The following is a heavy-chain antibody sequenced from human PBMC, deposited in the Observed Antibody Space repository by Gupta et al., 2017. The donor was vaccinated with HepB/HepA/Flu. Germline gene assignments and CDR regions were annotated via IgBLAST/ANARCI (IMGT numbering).Heavy chain of an antibody. CDR2: IYYSGST. CDR3: ARHGWLQFFLY. CDR1: GGSISSSSYY. V-gene: IGHV4-39*01. J-gene: IGHJ4*02. D-gene: IGHD5-24*01. Sequence: QLQLQESGPGLVKPSETLSLTCTVSGGSISSSSYYWGWIRQPPGKGLEWIGSIYYSGSTYYNASLKSRVTISVDTSKNQFSLKLSSVTAADTAVYYCARHGWLQFFLYWGQGTLVTVSS.